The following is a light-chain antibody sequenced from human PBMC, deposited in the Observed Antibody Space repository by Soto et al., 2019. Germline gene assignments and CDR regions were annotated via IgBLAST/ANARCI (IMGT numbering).Light chain of an antibody. J-gene: IGKJ1*01. CDR3: QQYHTSWWT. CDR2: DAT. Sequence: DIQMTQSPSILSASIGDRVTISCRASQSISVWLAWYQQKPGKAPRVLIFDATALESGVPSRFSGSGSGTEFTLTINNLQPDDFATYYCQQYHTSWWTFGQGTKLDIK. CDR1: QSISVW. V-gene: IGKV1-5*01.